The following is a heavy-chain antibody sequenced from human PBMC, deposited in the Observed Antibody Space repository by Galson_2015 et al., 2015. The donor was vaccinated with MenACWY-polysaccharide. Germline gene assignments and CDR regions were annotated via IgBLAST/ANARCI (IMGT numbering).Heavy chain of an antibody. D-gene: IGHD5/OR15-5a*01. J-gene: IGHJ1*01. Sequence: SLRLSCAASGFTFSNYAMSWVRQAPGKGLEWVSAIRGRDDSTLYADSVKGRFTISRDNSKDTLYLQMSRLRAEDTAIYYCAKERVYSAPYQNFYDFRGQGSLVYVSA. CDR3: AKERVYSAPYQNFYDF. V-gene: IGHV3-23*01. CDR2: IRGRDDST. CDR1: GFTFSNYA.